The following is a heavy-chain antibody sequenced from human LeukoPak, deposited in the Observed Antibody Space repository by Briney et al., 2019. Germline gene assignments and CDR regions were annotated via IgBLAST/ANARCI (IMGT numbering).Heavy chain of an antibody. CDR2: IERDGAET. Sequence: GGSLRLSCAASELTLSNYCMTWVRQGPGKGLEWVATIERDGAETYYVDSVRGRFTISRDNAKNSLYLQMNSQRAEDTAMYYCARPLMYYYGSETYYWFDPWGQGTLVTVSS. D-gene: IGHD3-10*01. J-gene: IGHJ5*02. V-gene: IGHV3-7*01. CDR3: ARPLMYYYGSETYYWFDP. CDR1: ELTLSNYC.